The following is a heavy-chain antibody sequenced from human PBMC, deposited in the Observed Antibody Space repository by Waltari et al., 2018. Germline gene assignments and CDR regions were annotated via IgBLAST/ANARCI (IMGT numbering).Heavy chain of an antibody. Sequence: QVQLQESGPGMGKPSQTLSLTCNVPGGSISSGSYYWSWTRQPAGKGLEWIVRTYTSAGTSYHPSLKSRVTISVDTSKYQCSLKLSSVTAAGSAVYYCARAVFDYVHGWYFDLWGRGPLVTVSS. D-gene: IGHD3-10*02. CDR3: ARAVFDYVHGWYFDL. V-gene: IGHV4-61*02. CDR1: GGSISSGSYY. CDR2: TYTSAGT. J-gene: IGHJ2*01.